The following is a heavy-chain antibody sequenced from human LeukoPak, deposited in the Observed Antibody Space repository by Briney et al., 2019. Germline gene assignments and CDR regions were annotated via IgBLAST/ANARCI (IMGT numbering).Heavy chain of an antibody. CDR3: ARVYYYDSSGFYFGY. CDR2: IYYTGST. V-gene: IGHV4-30-4*01. CDR1: GGSISSDDYF. D-gene: IGHD3-22*01. Sequence: SQTLSLTCTVSGGSISSDDYFWTWIRQPPGKGLEWIGYIYYTGSTYYNPSLKSRVSMSLDMSENQFSLRLNSVTAADTAVYYCARVYYYDSSGFYFGYWGQGTLVTVSS. J-gene: IGHJ4*02.